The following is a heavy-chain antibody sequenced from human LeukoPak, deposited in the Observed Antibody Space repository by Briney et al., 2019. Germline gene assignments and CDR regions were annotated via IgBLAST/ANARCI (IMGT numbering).Heavy chain of an antibody. Sequence: SETLSLTCTVSGGSISSYYWSWIRQPPGKGLEWIGYIYYSGSTNYNPSLKSRVTISVDTSKNQFSLKLSSVTAADAAVYYCAGIVVVVTAGPDYWGQGTLVTVSS. J-gene: IGHJ4*02. CDR1: GGSISSYY. V-gene: IGHV4-59*08. D-gene: IGHD2-21*02. CDR3: AGIVVVVTAGPDY. CDR2: IYYSGST.